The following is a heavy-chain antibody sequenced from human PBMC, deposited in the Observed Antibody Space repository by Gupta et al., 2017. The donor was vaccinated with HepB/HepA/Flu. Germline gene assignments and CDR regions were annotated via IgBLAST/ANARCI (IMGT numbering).Heavy chain of an antibody. J-gene: IGHJ5*02. V-gene: IGHV4-34*02. CDR3: ADSNWVSDS. CDR1: SGSLRGSY. CDR2: ISHNGNT. Sequence: QVQLQQWGAGLLKPSETLSLSCGVYSGSLRGSYWTWFRQPPGKGLEWIGEISHNGNTHYNPSLMSRVTISVDTSKSQFSLRVTXVTAADTALYYCADSNWVSDSWGQGALVTVSS. D-gene: IGHD7-27*01.